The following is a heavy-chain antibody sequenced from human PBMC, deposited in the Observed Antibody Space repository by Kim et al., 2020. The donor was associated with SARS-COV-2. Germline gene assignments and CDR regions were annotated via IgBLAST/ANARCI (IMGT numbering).Heavy chain of an antibody. V-gene: IGHV4-59*08. CDR3: ARRHSYGPVDY. J-gene: IGHJ4*02. D-gene: IGHD5-18*01. CDR2: IHYSGST. CDR1: GGSISSYY. Sequence: SETLSLTCTVSGGSISSYYWTWIRQPPGKGLEWIGYIHYSGSTNYNPSLKSRVTISVDTSKNQFSLKLSSVTAADTAVYYCARRHSYGPVDYWGQGTLVTVSS.